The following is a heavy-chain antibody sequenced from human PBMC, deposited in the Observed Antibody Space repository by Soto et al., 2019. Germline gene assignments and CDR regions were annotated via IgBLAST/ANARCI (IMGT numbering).Heavy chain of an antibody. D-gene: IGHD6-13*01. J-gene: IGHJ4*02. V-gene: IGHV1-3*01. CDR2: INAGNGNT. Sequence: PSVKVSCKASGYTFTSYAMHWVRQAPGQRLEWMGWINAGNGNTKYSQKFQGRVTITRDTSASTAYMELSSLRSEDTAVHYCARGTGIAAAASVYWGQGTLVTVSS. CDR3: ARGTGIAAAASVY. CDR1: GYTFTSYA.